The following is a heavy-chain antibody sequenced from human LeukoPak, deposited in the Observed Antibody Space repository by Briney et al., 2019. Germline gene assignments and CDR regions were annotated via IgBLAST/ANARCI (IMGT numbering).Heavy chain of an antibody. D-gene: IGHD2-2*01. CDR2: ISSSSSYT. J-gene: IGHJ4*02. V-gene: IGHV3-11*06. Sequence: PGGSLRRSCAASGLTFSDYYMSWIRQAPGKGLEWVSYISSSSSYTNYADSVKGRFTISRDNAKNSLYLQMNSLRAEDTAVYYCASLAMIQRPDYWGQGTLVTVSS. CDR1: GLTFSDYY. CDR3: ASLAMIQRPDY.